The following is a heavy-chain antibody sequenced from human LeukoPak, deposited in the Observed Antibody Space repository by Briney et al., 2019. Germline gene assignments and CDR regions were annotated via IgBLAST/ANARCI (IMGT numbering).Heavy chain of an antibody. CDR1: GGTFSSYA. D-gene: IGHD3-10*01. V-gene: IGHV1-69*04. CDR2: IIPILGIA. J-gene: IGHJ4*02. Sequence: SVKVSCKPSGGTFSSYAISWVRQAPGQGLEWMGRIIPILGIANYAQKFQGRVTITADKSTSTAYMELSSLRSEDTAVYYCASEFGDTMVRGVIRDWGQGTLVTVSS. CDR3: ASEFGDTMVRGVIRD.